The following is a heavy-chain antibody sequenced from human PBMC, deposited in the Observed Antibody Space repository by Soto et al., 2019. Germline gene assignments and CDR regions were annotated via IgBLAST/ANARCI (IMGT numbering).Heavy chain of an antibody. CDR1: GFTFSTYG. V-gene: IGHV3-33*01. CDR2: IWYDGSKN. CDR3: ARQHRDILTGLRWNGMDV. D-gene: IGHD3-9*01. Sequence: QVQLVESGGGVVQPGRSLRLSCAASGFTFSTYGMHWVRQAPGKGLEWVAVIWYDGSKNYYADSVKGRFTISRDNSKNTLYMQMNSLRAEDTAVYYCARQHRDILTGLRWNGMDVWGQGTTVTVSS. J-gene: IGHJ6*02.